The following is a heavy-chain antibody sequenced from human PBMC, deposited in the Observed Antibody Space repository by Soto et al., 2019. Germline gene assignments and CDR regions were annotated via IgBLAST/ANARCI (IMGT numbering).Heavy chain of an antibody. CDR3: AKESSGGFDY. CDR2: ISRDGGTK. Sequence: QVQLVESGGGVVQPGRSLRLSCAASGFTVSSNGMHWVRQAPGKGLEWVAVISRDGGTKFYADSVKGRFTISKDNSKNTLYLQMNSLRAEDTAVYYCAKESSGGFDYWGQGTLVTVSS. CDR1: GFTVSSNG. J-gene: IGHJ4*02. D-gene: IGHD2-15*01. V-gene: IGHV3-30*18.